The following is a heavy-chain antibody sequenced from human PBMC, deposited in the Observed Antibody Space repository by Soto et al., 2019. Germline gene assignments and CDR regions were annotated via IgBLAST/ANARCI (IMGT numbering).Heavy chain of an antibody. CDR3: ARDPYSSGWRRFDY. V-gene: IGHV1-69*12. Sequence: QVQLVQSGAEVKKSGSSVKVSCKASGGTFSSYAISWVRQAPGQGLEWMGGIIPIFGTANYAQKFQGRVTITADESTSTAYMELSSLRSEDTAVYYCARDPYSSGWRRFDYWGQGTQVTVSS. D-gene: IGHD6-19*01. J-gene: IGHJ4*02. CDR1: GGTFSSYA. CDR2: IIPIFGTA.